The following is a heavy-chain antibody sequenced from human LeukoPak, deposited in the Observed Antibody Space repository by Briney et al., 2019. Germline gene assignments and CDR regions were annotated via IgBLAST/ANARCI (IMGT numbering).Heavy chain of an antibody. Sequence: PSQTLSLTCTVSGGSISSGGYYWSWIRQPPGKGLEWIGYIYYSGSTNYNPSLKSRVTISVDTSKNQFSLKLSSVTAADTAVYYCARDAAAGIIDYWGQGTLVTVSS. CDR3: ARDAAAGIIDY. CDR1: GGSISSGGYY. CDR2: IYYSGST. D-gene: IGHD6-13*01. V-gene: IGHV4-61*08. J-gene: IGHJ4*02.